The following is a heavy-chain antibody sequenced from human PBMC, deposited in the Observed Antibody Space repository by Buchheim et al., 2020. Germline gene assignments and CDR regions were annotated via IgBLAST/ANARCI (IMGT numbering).Heavy chain of an antibody. V-gene: IGHV3-7*01. J-gene: IGHJ6*02. CDR1: GFTFSSYW. Sequence: EVQLVESGGGLVQPGGSLRLSCAASGFTFSSYWMSWVRQAPGKGLEWVANIKQDGSEKYYVDSVKGRFTISRDNAKNSLYLHMNSLRAEDTAVYYCARSEIPYYYDYYGMDVWGQGTT. CDR3: ARSEIPYYYDYYGMDV. D-gene: IGHD2-2*01. CDR2: IKQDGSEK.